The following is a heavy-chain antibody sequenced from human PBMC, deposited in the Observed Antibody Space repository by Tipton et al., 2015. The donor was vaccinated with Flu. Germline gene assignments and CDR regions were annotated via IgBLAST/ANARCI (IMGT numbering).Heavy chain of an antibody. D-gene: IGHD1-1*01. CDR2: LDSGGSDT. V-gene: IGHV3-74*01. Sequence: SLRLSCAASGFTFSTYWMHWVRQATGKGLVWVSRLDSGGSDTAYADSVRGRFTISRDNANNILYLEMNSLTAEDTAVYYCARGFSGAQQLTPGYWGQGTLVTVSS. CDR1: GFTFSTYW. CDR3: ARGFSGAQQLTPGY. J-gene: IGHJ4*02.